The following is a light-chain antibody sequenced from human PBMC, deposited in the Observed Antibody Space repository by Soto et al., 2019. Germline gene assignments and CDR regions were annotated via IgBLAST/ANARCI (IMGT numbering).Light chain of an antibody. J-gene: IGKJ1*01. CDR2: DAS. V-gene: IGKV3-11*01. CDR3: QQCYNWPQWT. CDR1: QSVGTF. Sequence: EIVLTPSPGTLSLSPVERATLSCRASQSVGTFFAWYQQKPGQAPRLLIYDASNRATGIPARFSGSGSGTDFTLTISSLEPEDFAVYYCQQCYNWPQWTFGQGTKVDIK.